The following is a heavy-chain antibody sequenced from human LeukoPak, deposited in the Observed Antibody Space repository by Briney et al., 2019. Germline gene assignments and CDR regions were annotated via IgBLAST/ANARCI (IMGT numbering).Heavy chain of an antibody. Sequence: GASVKVSCKASGYTFTSYYMHWVRQAPGQGLEWMGIINPSGGSTSYAQKFQGRVTMTRDMSTSTVYMELSSLRSEDTAVYYCAMRGIVGATTVDYWGQGTLVTVSS. CDR2: INPSGGST. V-gene: IGHV1-46*01. CDR1: GYTFTSYY. CDR3: AMRGIVGATTVDY. J-gene: IGHJ4*02. D-gene: IGHD1-26*01.